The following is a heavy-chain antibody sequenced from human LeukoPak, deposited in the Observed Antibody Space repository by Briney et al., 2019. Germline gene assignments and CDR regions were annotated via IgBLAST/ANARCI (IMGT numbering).Heavy chain of an antibody. CDR2: IIPIFGTA. D-gene: IGHD3-10*01. CDR3: AILTNRNYGDY. V-gene: IGHV1-69*05. J-gene: IGHJ4*02. Sequence: SVKVSCKASGGTFSSYAISWVRQAPGQGLEWMGRIIPIFGTANYAQKFQGRVTITTDESTSTAYMELSSLRSEDTAVYYCAILTNRNYGDYWGQGTLVTVSS. CDR1: GGTFSSYA.